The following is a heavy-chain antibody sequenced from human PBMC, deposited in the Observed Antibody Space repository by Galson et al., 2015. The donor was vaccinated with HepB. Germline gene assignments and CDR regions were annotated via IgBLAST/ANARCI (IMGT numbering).Heavy chain of an antibody. CDR1: GGTFSSYA. D-gene: IGHD2-8*02. J-gene: IGHJ1*01. Sequence: SVKVSCKASGGTFSSYAISWVRQAPGQGLEWMGGIIPIFGTANYAQKFQGRVTITADESTSTAYMELSSLRSEDTAVYYCAGCLLYCTGGVCYPRYFQHWGQGTLVTVSS. V-gene: IGHV1-69*13. CDR3: AGCLLYCTGGVCYPRYFQH. CDR2: IIPIFGTA.